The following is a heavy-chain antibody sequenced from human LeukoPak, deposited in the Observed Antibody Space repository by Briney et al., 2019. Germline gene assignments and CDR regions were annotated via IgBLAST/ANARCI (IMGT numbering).Heavy chain of an antibody. D-gene: IGHD4-17*01. V-gene: IGHV3-73*01. J-gene: IGHJ2*01. Sequence: NPGGSLRLSCAASGFTFSGSAMHWVRQASGKGLEWVGRIGSKANSYATAYAASVKGRFTISRDDSKNTAYLQMNSLKTEDTAVYYCTRLGNYGDYGPYWYFDLWGRGTLVTVSS. CDR2: IGSKANSYAT. CDR1: GFTFSGSA. CDR3: TRLGNYGDYGPYWYFDL.